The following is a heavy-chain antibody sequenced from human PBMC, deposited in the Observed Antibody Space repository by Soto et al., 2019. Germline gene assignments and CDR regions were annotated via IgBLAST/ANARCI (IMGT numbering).Heavy chain of an antibody. D-gene: IGHD3-10*01. CDR1: GYTFSSIG. Sequence: ASVKVSCKASGYTFSSIGISWVRQAPGQGLEWMGWISPYTGNTYYAQRLQGRVTMTTDTSTSTAYMELRSLISDDTAVYFCARDLDGSGSYYTDYWGQGTLVTVSS. J-gene: IGHJ4*02. CDR2: ISPYTGNT. CDR3: ARDLDGSGSYYTDY. V-gene: IGHV1-18*01.